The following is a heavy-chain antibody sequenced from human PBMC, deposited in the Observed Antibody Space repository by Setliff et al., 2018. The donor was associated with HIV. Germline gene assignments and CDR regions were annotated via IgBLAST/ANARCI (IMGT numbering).Heavy chain of an antibody. V-gene: IGHV1-69*13. J-gene: IGHJ3*02. Sequence: SVKVSCKTSGYTFSSHAISWVRQAPGQGLEWMGGVTPIFATTTYAQQFQGRVTIIADESTNTAYMELSSLRSDDTAVYYCARGEERRGPPGIWGQGTMVTVS. D-gene: IGHD1-26*01. CDR2: VTPIFATT. CDR3: ARGEERRGPPGI. CDR1: GYTFSSHA.